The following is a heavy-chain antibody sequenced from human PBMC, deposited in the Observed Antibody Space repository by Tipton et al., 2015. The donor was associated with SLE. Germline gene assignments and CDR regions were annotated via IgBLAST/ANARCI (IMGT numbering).Heavy chain of an antibody. CDR1: GGSISSYY. J-gene: IGHJ4*02. CDR2: IYYSGST. D-gene: IGHD6-13*01. CDR3: AGGWGSWPYYFDY. Sequence: TLSLTCTVSGGSISSYYWSWIRQPPGKGLEWIGYIYYSGSTNYNPSLKSRVTISVDTSKNQFSLKLSSVTAADTAVYYRAGGWGSWPYYFDYWGQGTLVTVSS. V-gene: IGHV4-59*01.